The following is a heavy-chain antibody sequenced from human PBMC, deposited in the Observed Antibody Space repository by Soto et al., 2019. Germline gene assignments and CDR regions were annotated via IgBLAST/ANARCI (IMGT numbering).Heavy chain of an antibody. J-gene: IGHJ4*02. CDR3: AKDSISSDGGYYLYYFES. CDR2: ISGSGGST. V-gene: IGHV3-23*01. Sequence: LRLSCAASGFTFSRYAVSWVRQAPGKGLEWVSAISGSGGSTYFRDTVRGRFTISRDNSKNTLYLQMDSLRAEDTAVYYCAKDSISSDGGYYLYYFESWGQGTLVTVSS. CDR1: GFTFSRYA. D-gene: IGHD3-22*01.